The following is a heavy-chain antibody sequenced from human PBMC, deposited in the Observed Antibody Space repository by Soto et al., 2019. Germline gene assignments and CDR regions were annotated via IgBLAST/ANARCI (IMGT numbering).Heavy chain of an antibody. CDR2: IYPDDSDT. V-gene: IGHV5-51*01. J-gene: IGHJ4*02. CDR3: AGGRYSSPGGVLVY. CDR1: GFNFPTFW. Sequence: PGESLKISCKHSGFNFPTFWIAWVRQMPGKGLEWMGTIYPDDSDTRYSPSFQGQVTISADKSIQTAYLQWGSLKASDSALFSGAGGRYSSPGGVLVYWGRGTRFTV. D-gene: IGHD3-16*01.